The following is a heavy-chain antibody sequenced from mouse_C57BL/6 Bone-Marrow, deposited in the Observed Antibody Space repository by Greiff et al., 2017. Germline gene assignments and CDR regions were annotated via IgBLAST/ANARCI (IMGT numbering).Heavy chain of an antibody. CDR2: IYPSNGGT. CDR3: ARVRYTRYYAMDY. V-gene: IGHV1-53*01. D-gene: IGHD1-3*01. Sequence: QVQLQQPGTELVKPGASVKLSCKASGYTFTSYCMHWVKQRPGQGLEWIGNIYPSNGGTNYNEKFKSKATMTVDNSSSTAYMQLSSLTSEDSSVYYCARVRYTRYYAMDYWGQGTSVTVSS. CDR1: GYTFTSYC. J-gene: IGHJ4*01.